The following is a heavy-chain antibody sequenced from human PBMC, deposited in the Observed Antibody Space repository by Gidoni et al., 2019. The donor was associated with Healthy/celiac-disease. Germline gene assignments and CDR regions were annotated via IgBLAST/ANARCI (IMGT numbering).Heavy chain of an antibody. Sequence: EVQLVESGGGVVRPGGSLRLSCAASGFTFDDYGMSWVRQGAGKGLEGVSGINWNGGSTGYADSGKGRFTISRDNAKNSLDLKMNRLRAEDTALYHCARDYRVGRHFDYWGQGTLVTVSS. CDR1: GFTFDDYG. D-gene: IGHD3-16*02. CDR2: INWNGGST. V-gene: IGHV3-20*01. J-gene: IGHJ4*02. CDR3: ARDYRVGRHFDY.